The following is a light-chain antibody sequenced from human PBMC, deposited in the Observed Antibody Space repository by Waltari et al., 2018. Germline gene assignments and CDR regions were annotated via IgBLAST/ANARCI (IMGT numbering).Light chain of an antibody. CDR3: GQGTHLPYS. Sequence: DVLVTPFPPPLPNTPGQPASIPLRSSQSLAHSNGHTYLSWYHQKPGQPPRRLIYEVSKQDSGVPDRFSGSGAGTDFTLKITRVEPEDVGVYYCGQGTHLPYSFGQGTKVEI. J-gene: IGKJ2*03. CDR1: QSLAHSNGHTY. CDR2: EVS. V-gene: IGKV2-30*02.